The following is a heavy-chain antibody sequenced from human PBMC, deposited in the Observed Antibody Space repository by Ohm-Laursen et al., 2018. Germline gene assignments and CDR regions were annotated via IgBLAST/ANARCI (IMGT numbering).Heavy chain of an antibody. CDR3: AKGDDILTGRTADY. CDR2: INSRGDLR. CDR1: GLTFSTYA. D-gene: IGHD3-9*01. V-gene: IGHV3-23*01. Sequence: GSLRLSCAASGLTFSTYAMTWVRQAPGKGLEWVSGINSRGDLRYYADSVKGRFTISRDNSKNTLYLQMNSLRAEDTAVYYCAKGDDILTGRTADYWGQGTLVTVSS. J-gene: IGHJ4*02.